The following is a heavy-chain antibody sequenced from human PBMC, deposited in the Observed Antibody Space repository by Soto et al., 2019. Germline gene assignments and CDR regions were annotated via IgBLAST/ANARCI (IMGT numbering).Heavy chain of an antibody. V-gene: IGHV3-23*01. J-gene: IGHJ5*02. D-gene: IGHD6-19*01. CDR1: GFTFSSYA. CDR2: ISGSGGST. CDR3: AKDRTGGEQWLVLNWFDP. Sequence: GGSLRLSCAASGFTFSSYAMSWVRQAPGKGLEWVSAISGSGGSTYYADSVKGRFTISRDNSKHTLYLQMNSLRAEDTAVYYCAKDRTGGEQWLVLNWFDPWGQGTLVTVSS.